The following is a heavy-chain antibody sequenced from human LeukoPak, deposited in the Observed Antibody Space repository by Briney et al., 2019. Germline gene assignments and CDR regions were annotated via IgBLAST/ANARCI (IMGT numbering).Heavy chain of an antibody. Sequence: SGGSLRLSCAASGFTFSSYSINWVRQAPGKGLEWVGRIKRKNDGGTTDYAAPVKGRFTISRDDSKNTLYLQMNSLKTEDTAVYSCTTYYYDSSGQIYFGYWGQGTLVTVSS. V-gene: IGHV3-15*07. CDR3: TTYYYDSSGQIYFGY. D-gene: IGHD3-22*01. CDR1: GFTFSSYS. CDR2: IKRKNDGGTT. J-gene: IGHJ4*02.